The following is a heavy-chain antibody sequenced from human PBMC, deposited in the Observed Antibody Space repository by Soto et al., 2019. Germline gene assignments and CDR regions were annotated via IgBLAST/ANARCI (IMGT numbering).Heavy chain of an antibody. CDR3: ARVVGYCSGGSCYSVWYYYYYMDV. Sequence: QVQLVESGGGLVKPGGSLRLSCAASGFTFSDYYMSWIRQAPGKGLEWVSYISSSGSTIYYADSVKGRFTISRDNAKNSLYLQMNSLRAEDTAVYYCARVVGYCSGGSCYSVWYYYYYMDVWGKGTTVTVSS. D-gene: IGHD2-15*01. CDR2: ISSSGSTI. CDR1: GFTFSDYY. J-gene: IGHJ6*03. V-gene: IGHV3-11*01.